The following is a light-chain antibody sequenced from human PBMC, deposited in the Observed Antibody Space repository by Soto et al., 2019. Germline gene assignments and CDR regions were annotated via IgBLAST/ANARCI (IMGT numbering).Light chain of an antibody. Sequence: EIVLTQSPATLSLSPGERATLSCRASQSVSSYLAWYQQKPGQAPRLLIYDASNRATGIPARFSGSGYGTEFTLTISSLQSEDFAVYYCLQDYSYPRTFGQGTKVDIK. CDR3: LQDYSYPRT. J-gene: IGKJ1*01. V-gene: IGKV3-11*01. CDR1: QSVSSY. CDR2: DAS.